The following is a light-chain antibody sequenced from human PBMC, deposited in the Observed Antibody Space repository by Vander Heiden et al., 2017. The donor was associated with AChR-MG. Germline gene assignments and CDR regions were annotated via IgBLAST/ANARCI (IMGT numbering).Light chain of an antibody. Sequence: QPALTQPAAVSGAPAQSIPISCTGTSSDVGGYTYVSWYQQHPGKAPKLLIYVVSNRPSGVSNRFSGSKSGNTASLTISGLQPEDDADYYCSSYTSTSTLVFGGGTKLTVL. CDR2: VVS. CDR1: SSDVGGYTY. J-gene: IGLJ2*01. CDR3: SSYTSTSTLV. V-gene: IGLV2-14*03.